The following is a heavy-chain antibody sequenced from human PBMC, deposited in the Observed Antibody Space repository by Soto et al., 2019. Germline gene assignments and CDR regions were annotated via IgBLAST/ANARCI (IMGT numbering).Heavy chain of an antibody. D-gene: IGHD3-22*01. V-gene: IGHV3-73*01. Sequence: LRLSCAASGFTFSGSAMHWVRQASGKGLEWVGRIRSKANSYATAYAASVKGRFTISRDDSKNTAYLQMNSLKTEDTAVYYCTRHEVSGYYYDSSGYKRDVWGQGTTVTVSS. CDR2: IRSKANSYAT. CDR1: GFTFSGSA. CDR3: TRHEVSGYYYDSSGYKRDV. J-gene: IGHJ6*02.